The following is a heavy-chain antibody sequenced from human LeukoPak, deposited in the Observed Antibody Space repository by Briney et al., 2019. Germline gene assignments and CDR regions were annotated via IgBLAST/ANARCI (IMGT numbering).Heavy chain of an antibody. CDR1: GGSVSSGSYY. J-gene: IGHJ4*02. Sequence: SETLSLTCTVSGGSVSSGSYYWSWIRQPPGKGLEWIGYIYYSGSTSYNSSLKSRVTISVDTSKNQFSLKLSSVTAADTAVYYCARGVLPAHYYDSSGYVYWGQGTLVTVSS. V-gene: IGHV4-61*01. CDR3: ARGVLPAHYYDSSGYVY. D-gene: IGHD3-22*01. CDR2: IYYSGST.